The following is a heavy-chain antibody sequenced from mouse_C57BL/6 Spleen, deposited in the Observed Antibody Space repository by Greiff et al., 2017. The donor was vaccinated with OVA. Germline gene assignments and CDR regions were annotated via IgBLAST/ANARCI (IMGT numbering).Heavy chain of an antibody. CDR1: GYTFTDYY. D-gene: IGHD3-1*01. Sequence: EVQLQQSGPELVKPGASVKISCKASGYTFTDYYMNWVKQSHGKSLEWIGDINPNNGGTSYNQKFKGKATLTVDKSSSTAYMELRSLTSEDSAVYYCARWGVGDWGQGTTLTVSS. J-gene: IGHJ2*01. V-gene: IGHV1-26*01. CDR2: INPNNGGT. CDR3: ARWGVGD.